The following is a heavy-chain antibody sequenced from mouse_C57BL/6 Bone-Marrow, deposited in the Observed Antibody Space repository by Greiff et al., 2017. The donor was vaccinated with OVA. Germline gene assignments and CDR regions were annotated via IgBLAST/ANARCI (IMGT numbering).Heavy chain of an antibody. CDR1: GFTFSDFY. Sequence: EVMLVESGGGLVQSGRSLRLSCATSGFTFSDFYMEWVRQAPGKGLEWIAASRNKANDYTTEYSASVKGRFIVSRDTSQSILYLQMNALRAEDTAIYYCARGQDGYWFAYWGQGTLVTVSA. D-gene: IGHD2-3*01. CDR2: SRNKANDYTT. CDR3: ARGQDGYWFAY. V-gene: IGHV7-1*01. J-gene: IGHJ3*01.